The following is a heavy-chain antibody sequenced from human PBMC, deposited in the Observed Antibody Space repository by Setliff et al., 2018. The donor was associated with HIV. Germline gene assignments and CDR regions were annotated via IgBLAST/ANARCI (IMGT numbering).Heavy chain of an antibody. V-gene: IGHV3-73*01. CDR2: IRSKGYGSAT. Sequence: PGGSLRLSCAASGFTFSGSAMHWVRQASGKGLEWVGRIRSKGYGSATADAASVTGRFTISRDDSKNTAYLQMDSLKTEDTAVYDCTRHSTDPWSLLDYWGQGTLVTVSS. CDR3: TRHSTDPWSLLDY. J-gene: IGHJ4*02. D-gene: IGHD1-1*01. CDR1: GFTFSGSA.